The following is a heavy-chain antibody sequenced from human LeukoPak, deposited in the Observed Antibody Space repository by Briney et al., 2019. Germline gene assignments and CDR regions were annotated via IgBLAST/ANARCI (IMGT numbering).Heavy chain of an antibody. Sequence: SETLSLTCTVSGGSISSYYWSWIRQPPGKGLEWIGYIYYSGSTNYNPSLKSRVTISVDTYKNQFSLKLSSVTAADTAVYYCARDYTYYYGSGSYSYYMDVWGKGTTVTVSS. D-gene: IGHD3-10*01. CDR1: GGSISSYY. CDR2: IYYSGST. J-gene: IGHJ6*03. CDR3: ARDYTYYYGSGSYSYYMDV. V-gene: IGHV4-59*01.